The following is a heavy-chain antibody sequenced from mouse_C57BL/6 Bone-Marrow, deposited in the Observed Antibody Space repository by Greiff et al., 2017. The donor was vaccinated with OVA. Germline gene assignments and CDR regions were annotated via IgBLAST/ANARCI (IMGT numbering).Heavy chain of an antibody. V-gene: IGHV14-4*01. CDR3: TTDSSGYGYFDY. D-gene: IGHD3-2*02. CDR2: IDPENGDT. CDR1: GFNIKDDY. Sequence: EVQLVESGAELVRPGASVKLSCTASGFNIKDDYMHWVKQRPEQGLEWIGWIDPENGDTEYASKFQGKATITADTSSNTAYLQLSSLTSEDTAVYYCTTDSSGYGYFDYWGQGTTLTVSS. J-gene: IGHJ2*01.